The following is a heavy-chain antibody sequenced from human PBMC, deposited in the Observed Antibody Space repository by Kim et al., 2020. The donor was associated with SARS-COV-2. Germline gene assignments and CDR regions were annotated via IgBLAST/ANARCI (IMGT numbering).Heavy chain of an antibody. Sequence: KGRFTIPRANAKNSLYLQMNSLRAEDTAVYYCARGCSGGSCAPRTPLDYWGQGTLVTVSS. J-gene: IGHJ4*02. V-gene: IGHV3-11*05. CDR3: ARGCSGGSCAPRTPLDY. D-gene: IGHD2-15*01.